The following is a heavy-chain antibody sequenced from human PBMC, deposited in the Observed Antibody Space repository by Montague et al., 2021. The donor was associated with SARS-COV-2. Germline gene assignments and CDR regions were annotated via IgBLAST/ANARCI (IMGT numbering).Heavy chain of an antibody. Sequence: SETLSLTCTVSGGSISSYYWSWIRQPPGKGLEWMGNSYYSGSTNYNPSLKSRVTISVDTSKNQFSLKLSSVTAADTAVYYCARGLPMVRGVLRWFDPWGQGTLVTVSS. CDR1: GGSISSYY. CDR2: SYYSGST. D-gene: IGHD3-10*01. J-gene: IGHJ5*02. CDR3: ARGLPMVRGVLRWFDP. V-gene: IGHV4-59*01.